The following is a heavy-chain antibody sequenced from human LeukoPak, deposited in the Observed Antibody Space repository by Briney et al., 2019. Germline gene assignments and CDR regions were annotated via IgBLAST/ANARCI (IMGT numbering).Heavy chain of an antibody. V-gene: IGHV1-69*13. CDR3: ARGSNDYGDSPAFDI. J-gene: IGHJ3*02. CDR2: IIPIFGTA. Sequence: ASVKVSCKASGGTFSSYAISWVRQAPGQGLEWMGGIIPIFGTANYAQKFQGRVTITADESTSTAYMELSSLRSEDTAVYYCARGSNDYGDSPAFDIWGQGTMVTVSS. D-gene: IGHD4-17*01. CDR1: GGTFSSYA.